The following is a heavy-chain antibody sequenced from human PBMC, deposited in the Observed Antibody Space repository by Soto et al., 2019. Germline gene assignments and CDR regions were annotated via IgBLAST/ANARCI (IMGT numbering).Heavy chain of an antibody. CDR3: TRLGIFGVVTDYYYYIDV. V-gene: IGHV3-73*01. D-gene: IGHD3-3*01. Sequence: GGSLRLSCAASGFTFSGSAMHWVRQASGKGLEWVGRIRSKANSYATAYAASVKGRFTISRDDSKNTAYLQMNSLKTEDTAVYYCTRLGIFGVVTDYYYYIDVWAQRTTVPVSS. CDR1: GFTFSGSA. J-gene: IGHJ6*03. CDR2: IRSKANSYAT.